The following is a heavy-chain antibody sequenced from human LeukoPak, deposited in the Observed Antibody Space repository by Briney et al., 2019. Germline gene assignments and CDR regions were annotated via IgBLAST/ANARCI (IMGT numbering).Heavy chain of an antibody. CDR1: XLXFTSHG. D-gene: IGHD4-23*01. Sequence: SLRLSCXTSXLXFTSHGFHWVRQAAGKGLEWVAFIRNDGSDTYHANSVKGRFSISRDNSKNTVYLHMNSLRAEDTAVYYCARDRGKDYFDNWGQGTQVTVSS. CDR3: ARDRGKDYFDN. V-gene: IGHV3-30*02. J-gene: IGHJ4*02. CDR2: IRNDGSDT.